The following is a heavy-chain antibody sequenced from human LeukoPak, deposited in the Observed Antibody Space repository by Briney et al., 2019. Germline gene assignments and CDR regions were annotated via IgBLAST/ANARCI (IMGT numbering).Heavy chain of an antibody. J-gene: IGHJ6*03. Sequence: PSETLSLTCAVYGGSFSGYYWSWIRQPPGKGLEWIGEINHSGSTNYNPSLKSRVTISVDTSKNQFSLKLSSVTAADTAVYYCARGVLRFLEWFRNYYYYMDVWGKGTTVTVSS. CDR2: INHSGST. CDR3: ARGVLRFLEWFRNYYYYMDV. V-gene: IGHV4-34*01. D-gene: IGHD3-3*01. CDR1: GGSFSGYY.